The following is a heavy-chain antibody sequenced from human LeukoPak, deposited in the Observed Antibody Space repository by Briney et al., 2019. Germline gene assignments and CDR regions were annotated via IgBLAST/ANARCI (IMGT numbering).Heavy chain of an antibody. CDR3: AKDWGSEFASGSSYFDS. CDR2: VSFDGTNK. D-gene: IGHD3-16*01. Sequence: GGSLRLSCAASGFTFSSYSMNWVRLAPGKGLDWVAVVSFDGTNKYYADSVKGRFTISRDNSKNTLYLQMNSLRPEDTGVYYCAKDWGSEFASGSSYFDSWGQGTQITVSS. J-gene: IGHJ4*02. CDR1: GFTFSSYS. V-gene: IGHV3-30*18.